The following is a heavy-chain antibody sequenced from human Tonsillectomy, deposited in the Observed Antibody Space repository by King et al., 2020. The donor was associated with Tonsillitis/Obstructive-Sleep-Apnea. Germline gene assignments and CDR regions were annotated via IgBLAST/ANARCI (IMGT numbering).Heavy chain of an antibody. D-gene: IGHD3-9*01. J-gene: IGHJ4*02. CDR3: AREIGIRYFDWLFFFDY. Sequence: VQLQESGPGLVKPSETLSLTCTVSGGSVSSGSYYWSWNRQPPGKGLEWIGYIYYSGSTNYNPSLKSRVTISVDTSKNQFSLKLSSVTAADTAVYYCAREIGIRYFDWLFFFDYWGQGTLVTVSS. CDR2: IYYSGST. V-gene: IGHV4-61*01. CDR1: GGSVSSGSYY.